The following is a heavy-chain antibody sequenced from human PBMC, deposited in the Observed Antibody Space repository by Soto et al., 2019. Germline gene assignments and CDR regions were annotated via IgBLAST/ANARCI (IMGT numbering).Heavy chain of an antibody. V-gene: IGHV4-59*08. J-gene: IGHJ6*02. CDR3: ARSVAIAYYAMDV. CDR1: GGSISSYY. CDR2: TQYSGST. D-gene: IGHD5-12*01. Sequence: QVQLQESGPGLVKPSETLSLTCTVSGGSISSYYWSWIRQSPGKGLEWIGCTQYSGSTNYNPSLTSRVTISVDTSKNQLSLRLSSVTAADTAVYYCARSVAIAYYAMDVWGQGTTVTVSS.